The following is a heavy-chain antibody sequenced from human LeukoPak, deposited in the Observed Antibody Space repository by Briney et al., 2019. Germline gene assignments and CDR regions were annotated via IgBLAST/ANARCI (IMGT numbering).Heavy chain of an antibody. J-gene: IGHJ4*02. CDR3: ARVRYCSTNRCYDREFDN. V-gene: IGHV4-59*01. CDR1: GGSISNYY. Sequence: SETLSLTCTVSGGSISNYYWSWIRQPPGKGLEWIGYIYYSGNTNYNPSLKSRVTISVDTSKSQFSLKLNSADTAVYYCARVRYCSTNRCYDREFDNWGQGTLVTVSS. CDR2: IYYSGNT. D-gene: IGHD2-2*01.